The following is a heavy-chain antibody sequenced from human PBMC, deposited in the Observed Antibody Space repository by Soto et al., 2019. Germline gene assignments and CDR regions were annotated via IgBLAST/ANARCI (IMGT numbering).Heavy chain of an antibody. V-gene: IGHV1-18*01. CDR1: GYTFTSYG. CDR2: ISAYNGNT. D-gene: IGHD2-15*01. CDR3: ARDTRYWDIVGVMDV. J-gene: IGHJ6*02. Sequence: QVQLVQSGAEVKKSGASVKVSCKASGYTFTSYGISWVRQAPGQGLEWMGWISAYNGNTKYAQKLQGRVTMTTDTSTSTAYMELRSLRSDDTAVYYCARDTRYWDIVGVMDVWGQGTTVTVSS.